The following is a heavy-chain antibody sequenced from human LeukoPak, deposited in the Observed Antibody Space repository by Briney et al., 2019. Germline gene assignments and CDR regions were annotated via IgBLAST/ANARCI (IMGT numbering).Heavy chain of an antibody. Sequence: SETLSLTCTVSGGSISGQYWSWLRQPPGKGLEWVGYIYYSGSTNYNRSLKRRATISVDTSMNQYSLKLTSVTAADTAVYYCARLHADTSLTPYYYYIYVWGKGTTVTVSS. J-gene: IGHJ6*03. V-gene: IGHV4-59*08. CDR3: ARLHADTSLTPYYYYIYV. CDR1: GGSISGQY. D-gene: IGHD5-18*01. CDR2: IYYSGST.